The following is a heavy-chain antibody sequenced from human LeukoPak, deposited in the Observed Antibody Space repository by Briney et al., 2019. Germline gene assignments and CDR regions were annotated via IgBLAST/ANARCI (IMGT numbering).Heavy chain of an antibody. Sequence: GGSLRLSCAASGFTFSSYAMSWVRQAPGKGLECVSAISGSGGSTYYADSVKGRFTISRDSSKNTLYLQMNSLRAEDTAVYYCAKGGDIVVVVAATLHNWFDPWGQGTLVTVSS. J-gene: IGHJ5*02. CDR2: ISGSGGST. CDR1: GFTFSSYA. CDR3: AKGGDIVVVVAATLHNWFDP. D-gene: IGHD2-15*01. V-gene: IGHV3-23*01.